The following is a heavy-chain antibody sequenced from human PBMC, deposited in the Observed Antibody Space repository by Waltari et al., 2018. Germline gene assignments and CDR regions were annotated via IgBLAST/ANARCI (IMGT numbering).Heavy chain of an antibody. CDR1: GFTFSSYA. J-gene: IGHJ4*02. V-gene: IGHV3-23*01. D-gene: IGHD3-3*01. CDR2: ISGSGGST. CDR3: AKEVSIFGVGNYFDY. Sequence: EVQLLESGGGLVQPGGSLRLSCAASGFTFSSYAMSLVRQAPGKGLEWVSAISGSGGSTYYADSVKGRFTISRDNSKNTLYRQMNSLRAEDTAVYYCAKEVSIFGVGNYFDYWGQGTLVTVSS.